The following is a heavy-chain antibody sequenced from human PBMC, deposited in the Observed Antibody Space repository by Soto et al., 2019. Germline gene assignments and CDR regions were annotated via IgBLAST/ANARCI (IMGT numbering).Heavy chain of an antibody. V-gene: IGHV4-4*02. CDR3: ARASATIAAAAIFDY. D-gene: IGHD6-13*01. CDR1: GGAISSSKW. CDR2: IYQSGST. J-gene: IGHJ4*02. Sequence: QVQLQESGPGLVKPSGTLSLTCAVSGGAISSSKWWSWVRQPPGKGLEWIGEIYQSGSTNYNPSLESRVRMSVDKSRNQFSLKLTSVSAADTALYYCARASATIAAAAIFDYWGQGTLVTVSS.